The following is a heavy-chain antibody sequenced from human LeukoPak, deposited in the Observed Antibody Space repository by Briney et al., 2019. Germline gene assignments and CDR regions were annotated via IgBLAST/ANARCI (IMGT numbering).Heavy chain of an antibody. CDR2: IWYDGSNK. D-gene: IGHD2-8*01. Sequence: GGSLRLSCAVSGFTFSNYDMHWVRQDPGKGLEWVAVIWYDGSNKYYADSVKGRFTISRDNSKNTLYLQMDTLRAEDTAVYYCARDPGGVVYFDYWGQGTLVTVSS. CDR3: ARDPGGVVYFDY. CDR1: GFTFSNYD. J-gene: IGHJ4*02. V-gene: IGHV3-33*01.